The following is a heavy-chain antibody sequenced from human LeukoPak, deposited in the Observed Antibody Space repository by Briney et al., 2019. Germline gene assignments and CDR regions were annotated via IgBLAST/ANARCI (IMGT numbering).Heavy chain of an antibody. Sequence: PSETLSLTCAVYGGSFSGYYWSWIRQPPGKGLEWIGEINHSGSTNYNPSLKSRVTISVDTSKNQFSLKLSSVTAADTAVYYCARPASSWLMGAFDIWGQGTMVTVSS. D-gene: IGHD6-13*01. V-gene: IGHV4-34*01. CDR1: GGSFSGYY. CDR2: INHSGST. CDR3: ARPASSWLMGAFDI. J-gene: IGHJ3*02.